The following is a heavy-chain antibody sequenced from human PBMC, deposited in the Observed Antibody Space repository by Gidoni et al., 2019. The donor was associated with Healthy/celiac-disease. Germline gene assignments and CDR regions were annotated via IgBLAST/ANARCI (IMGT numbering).Heavy chain of an antibody. V-gene: IGHV1-3*01. CDR3: ARDGYYDVWSGYYTSLDY. Sequence: QVQLVQSGAEVKKPGASVKVSCKASGYPFTSYAMHWVRQAPGQRLEWMGWINAGNGNTKYSQKFQGRVTITRDTSASTAYMELSSLRSEDTAVYYCARDGYYDVWSGYYTSLDYWGQGTLVTVSS. D-gene: IGHD3-3*01. CDR1: GYPFTSYA. J-gene: IGHJ4*02. CDR2: INAGNGNT.